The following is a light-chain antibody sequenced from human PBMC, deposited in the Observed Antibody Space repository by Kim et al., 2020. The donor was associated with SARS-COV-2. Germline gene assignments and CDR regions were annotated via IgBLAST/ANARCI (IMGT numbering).Light chain of an antibody. CDR1: SGTITGSY. CDR3: QSYDPSSHWV. CDR2: EDD. V-gene: IGLV6-57*03. J-gene: IGLJ3*02. Sequence: KTVITSCTRSSGTITGSYLQCYQQRPGSAHTTVIYEDDRRPSGVPDRFSGSIDYSSNSASLTISGLKTEDEADYYCQSYDPSSHWVFGGGTQLTVL.